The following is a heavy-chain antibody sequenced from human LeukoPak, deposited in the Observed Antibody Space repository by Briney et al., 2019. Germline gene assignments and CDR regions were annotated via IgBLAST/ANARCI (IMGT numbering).Heavy chain of an antibody. CDR1: GFTFRSYS. V-gene: IGHV3-21*01. Sequence: PGGSLRLSCAASGFTFRSYSMNWVRQAPGKGLEWVSSINSRGNDKYYAESVKGRFTISRDNAKNSLYLQMNNLRVEDTAVYYCAREGSIVPHQDLDCWGQGGLVTVSS. CDR2: INSRGNDK. CDR3: AREGSIVPHQDLDC. D-gene: IGHD2-21*01. J-gene: IGHJ4*02.